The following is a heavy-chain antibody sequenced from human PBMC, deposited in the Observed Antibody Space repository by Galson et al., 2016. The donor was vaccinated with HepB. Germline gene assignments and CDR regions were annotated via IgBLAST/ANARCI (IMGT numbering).Heavy chain of an antibody. CDR2: IYASGST. CDR1: GGSITSSSSY. Sequence: TLSLTCTVSGGSITSSSSYWAWIRQPAGKELEWIGRIYASGSTDYSPSLKSHVTISLDTPKNQFSLKLSSVTAADTAVYYCASEGYTYGSLPDYFDFWGQGTLVTVSS. CDR3: ASEGYTYGSLPDYFDF. J-gene: IGHJ4*02. V-gene: IGHV4-61*02. D-gene: IGHD5-18*01.